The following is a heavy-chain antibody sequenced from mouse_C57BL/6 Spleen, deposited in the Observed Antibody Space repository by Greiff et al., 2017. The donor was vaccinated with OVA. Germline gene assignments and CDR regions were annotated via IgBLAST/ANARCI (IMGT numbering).Heavy chain of an antibody. J-gene: IGHJ1*03. D-gene: IGHD1-1*02. CDR2: ISGGGGNT. Sequence: EVKVEESGGGLVKPGGSLKLSCAASGFTFSSYTMSWVRQTPEKRLEWVATISGGGGNTYYPDSVKGRFTISRDKTKNTQYLQMSRLRSVDTALYYCARRGSGSYDWYFDVWGTGTTVTVSS. V-gene: IGHV5-9*01. CDR1: GFTFSSYT. CDR3: ARRGSGSYDWYFDV.